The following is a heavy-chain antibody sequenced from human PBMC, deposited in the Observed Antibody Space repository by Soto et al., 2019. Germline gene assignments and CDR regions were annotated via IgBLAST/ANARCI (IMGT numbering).Heavy chain of an antibody. Sequence: SWVHHYTEQGLEWMGWISAYNGNTNYAQKLQGRVTMTTDTSTSTAYMELRSLRSDDTAVYYCARYFGPPGGSIAGASTWSASWGKGTPVPGS. CDR3: ARYFGPPGGSIAGASTWSAS. CDR2: ISAYNGNT. D-gene: IGHD3-9*01. V-gene: IGHV1-18*01. J-gene: IGHJ5*02.